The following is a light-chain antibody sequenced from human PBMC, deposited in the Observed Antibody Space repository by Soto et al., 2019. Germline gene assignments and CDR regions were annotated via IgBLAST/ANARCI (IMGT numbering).Light chain of an antibody. J-gene: IGLJ1*01. CDR1: SSDVGGYNF. Sequence: QSALTQPASLSGSPGQSITISCTGTSSDVGGYNFVSWYQQHPGKAPKLMIYDVRNRPSGVSNRFSGSKSVNTASPTISGLQAEDEADYYCSSYTSISTYVFGTGTKVTVL. CDR2: DVR. V-gene: IGLV2-14*01. CDR3: SSYTSISTYV.